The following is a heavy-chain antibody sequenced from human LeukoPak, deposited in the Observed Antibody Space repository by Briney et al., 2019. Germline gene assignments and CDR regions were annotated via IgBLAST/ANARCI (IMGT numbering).Heavy chain of an antibody. Sequence: SVKVSCKASGGTFSSYAISWVRQAPGQGLEWMGRIIPIFGIANYAQKFQGRVTITADKSTGTAYMELSSLRSEDTAVYYCARSSDYSNYVLWFDPWGQGTLVTVSS. J-gene: IGHJ5*02. CDR2: IIPIFGIA. D-gene: IGHD4-11*01. V-gene: IGHV1-69*04. CDR3: ARSSDYSNYVLWFDP. CDR1: GGTFSSYA.